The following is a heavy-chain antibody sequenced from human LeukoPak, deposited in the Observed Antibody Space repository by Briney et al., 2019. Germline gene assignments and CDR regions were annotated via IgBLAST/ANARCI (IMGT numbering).Heavy chain of an antibody. CDR1: GFTFSSYA. Sequence: GGSLRLSCAASGFTFSSYAMSWVRQAPGEGLEWVAAIRGSGGSTYYADSVKGRFTISRDNSKNTLYLQMNSLRAEDTAVCYCAKDGPQLRGYWGQGPLVTVSS. D-gene: IGHD6-6*01. CDR2: IRGSGGST. J-gene: IGHJ4*02. CDR3: AKDGPQLRGY. V-gene: IGHV3-23*01.